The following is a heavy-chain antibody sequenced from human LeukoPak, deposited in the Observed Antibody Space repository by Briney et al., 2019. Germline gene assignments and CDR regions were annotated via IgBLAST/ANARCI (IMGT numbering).Heavy chain of an antibody. Sequence: GGSLRLSCAASGFTFSSYAMSWVRQAPGKGLEWVSAISGSGGSTYYADSVKGRFTISRDNSKNTLYLQMNSLRAEDTAVYYCARGKPPPYGGNSANLDYWGQGTLVTVSS. D-gene: IGHD4-23*01. CDR2: ISGSGGST. J-gene: IGHJ4*02. CDR1: GFTFSSYA. CDR3: ARGKPPPYGGNSANLDY. V-gene: IGHV3-23*01.